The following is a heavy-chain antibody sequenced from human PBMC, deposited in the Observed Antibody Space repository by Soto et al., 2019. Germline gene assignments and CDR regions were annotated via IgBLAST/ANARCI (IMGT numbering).Heavy chain of an antibody. J-gene: IGHJ6*02. CDR2: IHYSGSI. D-gene: IGHD2-21*02. Sequence: QVQLQQSGPGLVTPSQTLSLTCTVSGGSISYEYYHWTWIRQSPGKGLEWIGYIHYSGSIIYNPSFKSRVTMSVDTAKNQFPLQLSSVTAADTAVYFCAREDDGGDRDYYGLDVWGQGTTVTVSS. CDR1: GGSISYEYYH. CDR3: AREDDGGDRDYYGLDV. V-gene: IGHV4-30-4*08.